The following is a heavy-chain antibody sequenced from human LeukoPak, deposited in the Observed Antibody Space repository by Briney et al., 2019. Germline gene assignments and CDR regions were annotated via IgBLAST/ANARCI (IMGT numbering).Heavy chain of an antibody. J-gene: IGHJ5*02. CDR2: INHSGST. CDR3: ARRRKDLNWFDP. Sequence: SETLSLTCAVYGGSFSGYYWSWIRQPPGKGLEWIGEINHSGSTNYNPSLKSRVTISVDTSKNQFSLKLSSVTAADTAVYYCARRRKDLNWFDPWGQGTLVTVSS. V-gene: IGHV4-34*01. CDR1: GGSFSGYY.